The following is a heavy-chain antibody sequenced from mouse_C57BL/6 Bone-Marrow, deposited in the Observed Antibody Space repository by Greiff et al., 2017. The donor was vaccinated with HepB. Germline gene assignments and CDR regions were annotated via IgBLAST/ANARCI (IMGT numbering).Heavy chain of an antibody. J-gene: IGHJ4*01. V-gene: IGHV2-2*01. CDR3: ARGGTTVVERDYYAMDY. D-gene: IGHD1-1*01. CDR1: GFSLTSYG. CDR2: IWSGGST. Sequence: VKLQESGPGLVQPSQSLSITCTVSGFSLTSYGVHWVRQSPGKGLEWLGVIWSGGSTYYNAAFISRLSISKDNSKSKVFFKMNSLQAYDTAIYYCARGGTTVVERDYYAMDYWGQGTSVTVSS.